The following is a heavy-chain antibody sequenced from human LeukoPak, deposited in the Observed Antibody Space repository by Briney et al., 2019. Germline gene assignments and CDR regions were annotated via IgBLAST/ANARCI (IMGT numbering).Heavy chain of an antibody. D-gene: IGHD3-9*01. CDR2: INNVASHI. J-gene: IGHJ4*02. CDR1: GFTFSSYS. Sequence: GGSLRLSCAASGFTFSSYSMNWVRQAPGKGLEWVSSINNVASHIYYADSVRGRFTISRGNAKNSVSLQMNNLRAKDTAVYYCARDATQYLRYGYFDSWGQGILVTVSS. CDR3: ARDATQYLRYGYFDS. V-gene: IGHV3-21*01.